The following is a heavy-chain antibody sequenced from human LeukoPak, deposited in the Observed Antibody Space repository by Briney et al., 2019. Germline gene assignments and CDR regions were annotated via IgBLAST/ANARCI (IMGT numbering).Heavy chain of an antibody. V-gene: IGHV1-2*02. CDR3: TRGTREIVVIITKYYVDY. Sequence: GASVKVSCKASGYTFTGYYMHWVRQAPGQGLEWMGWINPNSGGTNYAQKFQGRVTMTRNTSISTAYMELSSLRSEDTAVYYCTRGTREIVVIITKYYVDYWGQGTLVTVSS. CDR1: GYTFTGYY. J-gene: IGHJ4*02. CDR2: INPNSGGT. D-gene: IGHD3-22*01.